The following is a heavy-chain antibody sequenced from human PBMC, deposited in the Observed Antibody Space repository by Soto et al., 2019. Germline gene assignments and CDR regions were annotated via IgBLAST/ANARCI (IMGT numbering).Heavy chain of an antibody. D-gene: IGHD2-21*02. Sequence: PGESLKISCKGSGYRFTTYWISWVRQMPGEGLEWMGRIDPGDSSSTYSPSFQGPVTISADKSISPAFLQWSSLKASDTAMYYCARQVVVGTGIGIHRDAFDIWGQGTMVTVSS. J-gene: IGHJ3*02. CDR1: GYRFTTYW. CDR3: ARQVVVGTGIGIHRDAFDI. CDR2: IDPGDSSS. V-gene: IGHV5-10-1*01.